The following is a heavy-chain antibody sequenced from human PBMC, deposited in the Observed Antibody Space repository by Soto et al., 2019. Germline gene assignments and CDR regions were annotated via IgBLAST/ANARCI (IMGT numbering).Heavy chain of an antibody. Sequence: QLQLQESGPGLVKPSETLSLTCTVSGGSITSSYYWGWIRQPPGKGLEWIGSIYYSGSTYYNPSLKSRLTISVDASKNQSSLRLSSVTAADTAVYYCATIPATTILTDYWGQGTLVTVSS. CDR3: ATIPATTILTDY. J-gene: IGHJ4*02. D-gene: IGHD2-2*02. CDR2: IYYSGST. V-gene: IGHV4-39*01. CDR1: GGSITSSYY.